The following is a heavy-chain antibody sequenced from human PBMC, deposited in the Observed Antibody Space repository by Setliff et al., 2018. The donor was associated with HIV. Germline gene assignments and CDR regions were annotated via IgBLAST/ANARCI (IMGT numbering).Heavy chain of an antibody. V-gene: IGHV1-8*02. CDR3: ARGRLSWSPDF. J-gene: IGHJ4*02. CDR1: GYTFTNYD. Sequence: ASVKVSCKASGYTFTNYDINWVRQSPGQGLEWLGWMNPNSGRAGSAQMFQGRLTMTRDTSTSTAYMELSSLTSDDTAIYYCARGRLSWSPDFWGQGTL. CDR2: MNPNSGRA.